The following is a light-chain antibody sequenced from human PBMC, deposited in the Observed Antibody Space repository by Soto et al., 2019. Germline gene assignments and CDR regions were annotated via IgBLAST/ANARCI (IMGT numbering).Light chain of an antibody. CDR2: EVS. Sequence: QSVLTQPPSASGSPGQSVTISCTGTSSDVGGYNYVSWYQQHPGKAPKLMIYEVSKRPSGVPDRFSGSKSGNTASLTVTGLQAEDEADYYCNSYAGSDYFVFGTGTKVNVL. J-gene: IGLJ1*01. CDR3: NSYAGSDYFV. V-gene: IGLV2-8*01. CDR1: SSDVGGYNY.